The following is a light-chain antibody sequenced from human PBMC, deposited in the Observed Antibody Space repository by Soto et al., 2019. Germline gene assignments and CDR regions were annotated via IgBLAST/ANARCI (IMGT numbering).Light chain of an antibody. J-gene: IGLJ1*01. CDR2: DVS. CDR3: SSYTTSSTYV. Sequence: SSVTHPGSVFRSPWPPFTQHYTGHSLDVGAYNYVAWCQQHPGKGPKLLIYDVSNRPSGFSSRFSGSKSGNTASLTISGLRAEDEADYFCSSYTTSSTYVFGTGTKVTVL. CDR1: SLDVGAYNY. V-gene: IGLV2-14*01.